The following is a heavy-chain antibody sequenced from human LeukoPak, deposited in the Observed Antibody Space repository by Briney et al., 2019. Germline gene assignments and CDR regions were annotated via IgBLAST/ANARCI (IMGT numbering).Heavy chain of an antibody. Sequence: SETLSLTCTVSGGSLKSYYWSWIRQPAGEGVEWLGHIYASGTTNYNPSLNSRVTISVDMSKNQFSLKLTSVTAADTAVYYCARDDSNYYDSSGFDYWGQGTLVTVSS. D-gene: IGHD3-22*01. CDR3: ARDDSNYYDSSGFDY. J-gene: IGHJ4*02. CDR1: GGSLKSYY. CDR2: IYASGTT. V-gene: IGHV4-4*07.